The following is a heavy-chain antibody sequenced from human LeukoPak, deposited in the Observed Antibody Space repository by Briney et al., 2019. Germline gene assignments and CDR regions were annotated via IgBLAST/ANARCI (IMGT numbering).Heavy chain of an antibody. CDR2: IKHDGSEK. CDR1: GCTFSSYW. V-gene: IGHV3-7*03. Sequence: GGSLRLSCADSGCTFSSYWMSWVRQAPGKGLEWVANIKHDGSEKYYVDSVKGRFTISRDNAKNSLYLQMNSLRAEDTAVYYCATIYCSSGRCYYFDYWGQGTLVTVSS. J-gene: IGHJ4*02. D-gene: IGHD2-15*01. CDR3: ATIYCSSGRCYYFDY.